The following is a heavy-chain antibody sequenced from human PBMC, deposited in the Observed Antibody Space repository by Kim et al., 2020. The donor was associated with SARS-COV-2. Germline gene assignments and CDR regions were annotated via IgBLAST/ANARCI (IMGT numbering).Heavy chain of an antibody. V-gene: IGHV3-30-3*01. CDR1: GFTFSSYA. D-gene: IGHD6-13*01. Sequence: GGSLRLSCAASGFTFSSYAMHWVRQAPGKGLEWVAVISYDGSNKYYADSVKGRFTITRDNSKNTLYLQMNSLRAEDTAVYYCARGYSSNYYYMDVWGKGT. J-gene: IGHJ6*03. CDR2: ISYDGSNK. CDR3: ARGYSSNYYYMDV.